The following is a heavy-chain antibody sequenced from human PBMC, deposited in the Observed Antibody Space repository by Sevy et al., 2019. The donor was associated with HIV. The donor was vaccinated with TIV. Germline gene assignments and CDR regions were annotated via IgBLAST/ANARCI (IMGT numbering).Heavy chain of an antibody. Sequence: ASVKVSCKASGYTFTGYYMHWVRQAPGQGLGWMGWINPNSGGTNYAQKFQGRVTMTRDTSISTAYMELSRLRSDDTAVYYCARDSSGHVLRYFDWLLSYYMDVWGKGTTVTVSS. CDR2: INPNSGGT. V-gene: IGHV1-2*02. CDR3: ARDSSGHVLRYFDWLLSYYMDV. CDR1: GYTFTGYY. J-gene: IGHJ6*03. D-gene: IGHD3-9*01.